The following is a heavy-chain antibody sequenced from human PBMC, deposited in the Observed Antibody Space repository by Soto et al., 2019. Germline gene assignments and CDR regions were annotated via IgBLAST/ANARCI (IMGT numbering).Heavy chain of an antibody. J-gene: IGHJ6*02. V-gene: IGHV5-51*01. Sequence: GESLKISCQHSGYSFTSNWIGWVRQMPGKGLEWMGIIFPADSDTRYSPSFQGQVTISADKSISTAYLQWSSLKASDTAIYYCARGGKTSYGMDVWGQGTKVTVSS. CDR2: IFPADSDT. D-gene: IGHD3-16*01. CDR1: GYSFTSNW. CDR3: ARGGKTSYGMDV.